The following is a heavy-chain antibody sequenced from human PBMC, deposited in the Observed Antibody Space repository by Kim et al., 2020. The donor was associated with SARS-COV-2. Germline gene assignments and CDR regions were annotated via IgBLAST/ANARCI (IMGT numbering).Heavy chain of an antibody. J-gene: IGHJ4*01. D-gene: IGHD2-15*01. V-gene: IGHV4-34*01. Sequence: SRVTISVDTSKNQFSLKLSSVTAADTAVYYCARDHCSGGSCPTEKYYFDYWGHGTLVTVSS. CDR3: ARDHCSGGSCPTEKYYFDY.